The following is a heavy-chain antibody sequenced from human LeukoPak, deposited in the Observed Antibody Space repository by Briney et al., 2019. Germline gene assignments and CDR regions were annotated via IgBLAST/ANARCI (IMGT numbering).Heavy chain of an antibody. D-gene: IGHD3-10*01. V-gene: IGHV4-59*01. CDR1: GGSFSY. CDR3: ARARDPGSFNRAFDF. J-gene: IGHJ4*02. Sequence: SETLSLTCIVSGGSFSYLSWIRQPPGKGLEWIGIIYDHGSTNHNPSLKSRVTISVDTSKNQFSLKLSSVTAADTAVYYCARARDPGSFNRAFDFWGQGTLVTVSS. CDR2: IYDHGST.